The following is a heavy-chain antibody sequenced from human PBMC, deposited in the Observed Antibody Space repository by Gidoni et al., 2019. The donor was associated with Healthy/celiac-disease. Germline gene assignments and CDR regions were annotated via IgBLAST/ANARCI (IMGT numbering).Heavy chain of an antibody. CDR3: AKLAHYGSGSQDY. CDR1: GFTFSSYA. V-gene: IGHV3-23*01. Sequence: EVQLLESGGGLVQLGGSLRLSCAAPGFTFSSYARSWVRQAPGKGLEGVSAISSSVGSTYYADSVKGRFTISRDNSKNTLYLQMNSLRSEDTAVYYCAKLAHYGSGSQDYWGQGTLVTVSS. J-gene: IGHJ4*02. CDR2: ISSSVGST. D-gene: IGHD3-10*01.